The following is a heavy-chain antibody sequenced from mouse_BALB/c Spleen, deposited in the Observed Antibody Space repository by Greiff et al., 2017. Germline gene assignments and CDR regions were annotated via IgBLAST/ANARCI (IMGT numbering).Heavy chain of an antibody. D-gene: IGHD2-14*01. Sequence: DVKLVESGGGLVKPGGSLKLSCAASGFTFSDYYMYWVRQTPEKRLEWVATISDGGSYTYYPDSVKGRFTISRDNAKNNLYLQMSSLKSEDTAMYYCARALYYRYAGDAMDYWGQGTSVTVSS. J-gene: IGHJ4*01. CDR1: GFTFSDYY. CDR3: ARALYYRYAGDAMDY. V-gene: IGHV5-4*02. CDR2: ISDGGSYT.